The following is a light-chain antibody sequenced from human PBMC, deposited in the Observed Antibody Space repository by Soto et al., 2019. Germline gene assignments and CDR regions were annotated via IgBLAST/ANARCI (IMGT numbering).Light chain of an antibody. V-gene: IGKV3-20*01. CDR2: GAS. CDR1: QSVSSN. Sequence: EIVMTQSPATLSVSPGERATLSCRASQSVSSNLAWYQQKPGQAPRLLIYGASTRATGIPDRFSGSGSGTDFTLTISRLEPEDSAVYYCQQXGSSPTWTCGQGTKVDIK. CDR3: QQXGSSPTWT. J-gene: IGKJ1*01.